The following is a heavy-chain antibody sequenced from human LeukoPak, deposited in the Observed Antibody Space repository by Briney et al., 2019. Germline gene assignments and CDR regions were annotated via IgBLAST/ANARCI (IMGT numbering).Heavy chain of an antibody. CDR2: ISRTGVAT. Sequence: GGTLRLSCAASGFTFISFAMSWVRQAPGKGLEWVSSISRTGVATYYANSVKGRFTISRDNSKNTLYLQMNSLRAEDTAVYFCAKGSKAVLFTRDHYMDVWGKGTTVTISS. D-gene: IGHD6-19*01. CDR1: GFTFISFA. J-gene: IGHJ6*03. CDR3: AKGSKAVLFTRDHYMDV. V-gene: IGHV3-23*01.